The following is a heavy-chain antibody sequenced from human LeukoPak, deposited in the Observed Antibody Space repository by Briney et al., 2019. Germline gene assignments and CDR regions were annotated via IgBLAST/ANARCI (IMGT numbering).Heavy chain of an antibody. CDR2: ISGSGGST. V-gene: IGHV3-23*01. Sequence: PGGSLRLSCAASGFTFSSYAMSWVRQAPGKGLEWVSAISGSGGSTYYADSVKGRFTISRDNSKNTLYLQMNSLRAEDTAVYYCAKDGNYYDSSGYYCYFDYWGQGTLVTVSS. CDR1: GFTFSSYA. D-gene: IGHD3-22*01. J-gene: IGHJ4*02. CDR3: AKDGNYYDSSGYYCYFDY.